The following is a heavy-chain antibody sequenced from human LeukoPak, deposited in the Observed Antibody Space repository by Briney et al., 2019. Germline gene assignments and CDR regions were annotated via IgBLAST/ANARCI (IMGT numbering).Heavy chain of an antibody. J-gene: IGHJ5*02. V-gene: IGHV1-18*01. CDR3: ARDEARYSSGYYPNWFDP. Sequence: ASVEVSCKASGYTFTSYGISWVRQAPGQGLEWMGWISGYNGYTHYANNHQGRVTMTTDTSTSTAYMELRSLRSDDTAVYYRARDEARYSSGYYPNWFDPWGQGTLVTVSS. CDR2: ISGYNGYT. D-gene: IGHD3-22*01. CDR1: GYTFTSYG.